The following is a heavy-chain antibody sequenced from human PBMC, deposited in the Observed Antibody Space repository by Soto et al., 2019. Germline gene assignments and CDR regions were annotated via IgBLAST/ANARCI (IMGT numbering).Heavy chain of an antibody. D-gene: IGHD4-17*01. CDR3: ARYGTYGATSFDY. V-gene: IGHV4-59*01. CDR1: GGSISSYY. Sequence: SETLSLTCTVSGGSISSYYWSWIRQPPGKGLEWIGYIYYSGSTNYNPSLKSRVTISVDTSKNQFSLKLSSVTAADTAVYYCARYGTYGATSFDYWGQGTLVTVS. CDR2: IYYSGST. J-gene: IGHJ4*02.